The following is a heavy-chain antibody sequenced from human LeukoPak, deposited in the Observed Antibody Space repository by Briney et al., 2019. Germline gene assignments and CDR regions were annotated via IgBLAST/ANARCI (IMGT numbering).Heavy chain of an antibody. V-gene: IGHV3-53*01. CDR2: IYSGGST. CDR1: GFTVSSNY. J-gene: IGHJ4*02. D-gene: IGHD3-3*01. CDR3: ARVKRTIFGVVYYFDY. Sequence: PGGSLRLSCAASGFTVSSNYMSWVRQAPGKGLEWVSVIYSGGSTYYADSVKGRFTISRDNAKNSLYLQMNSLRAEDTAVYYCARVKRTIFGVVYYFDYWGQGTLVTVSS.